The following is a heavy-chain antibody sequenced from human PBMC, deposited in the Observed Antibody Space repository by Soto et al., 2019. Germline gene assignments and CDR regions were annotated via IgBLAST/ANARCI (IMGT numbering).Heavy chain of an antibody. Sequence: EVQLVESGGGLVQPGGSLRLSCAASGFTFSNYWMYWVRQAPGKGLEWVSRIKRDGSVSSYADSVKGRLTISRDNVKNTLYLQMDSLSAEDSSVYYCARGDCVAGSCYSLAGSFYYYMAAWGKGTAVTVFS. CDR3: ARGDCVAGSCYSLAGSFYYYMAA. CDR2: IKRDGSVS. CDR1: GFTFSNYW. D-gene: IGHD2-15*01. J-gene: IGHJ6*03. V-gene: IGHV3-74*02.